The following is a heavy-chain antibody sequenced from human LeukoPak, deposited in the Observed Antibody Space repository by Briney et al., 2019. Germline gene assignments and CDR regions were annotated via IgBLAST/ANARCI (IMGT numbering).Heavy chain of an antibody. J-gene: IGHJ4*02. Sequence: GRSLRLSCAASGFTFSSYGMHWVRQAPGKGLGWVAVIWYDGSNKYYADSVKGRFTISRDNSKNTLYLQMNSLRAEDTAVYYCARDPLRYCSSPSCPRYFDYWGQGTLVTVSS. V-gene: IGHV3-33*01. D-gene: IGHD2-2*01. CDR2: IWYDGSNK. CDR3: ARDPLRYCSSPSCPRYFDY. CDR1: GFTFSSYG.